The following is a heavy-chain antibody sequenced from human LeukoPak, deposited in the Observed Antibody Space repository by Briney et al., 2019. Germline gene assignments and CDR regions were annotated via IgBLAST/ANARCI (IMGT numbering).Heavy chain of an antibody. D-gene: IGHD3-3*01. Sequence: GESLKISCKGSGYSFSMYWTSWVRQMPGKGLEWMGIIYPGDSQTAYSPSFQGQVTISADKSINTAYLQWRSLKASDTAMYYCGRIRGYDFWSRGAFDIWGQGTMVTVSS. CDR1: GYSFSMYW. J-gene: IGHJ3*02. V-gene: IGHV5-51*01. CDR3: GRIRGYDFWSRGAFDI. CDR2: IYPGDSQT.